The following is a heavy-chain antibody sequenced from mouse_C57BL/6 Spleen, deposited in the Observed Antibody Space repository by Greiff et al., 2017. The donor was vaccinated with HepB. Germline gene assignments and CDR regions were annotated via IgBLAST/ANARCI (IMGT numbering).Heavy chain of an antibody. CDR2: IYPGDGDT. CDR1: GYAFSSYW. Sequence: QVQLQQSGAELVKPGASVKISCKASGYAFSSYWMNWVKQRPGKGLEWIGQIYPGDGDTNYNGQFKGKATLTADKSSSTAYMQLSSLTSEDSAVYFCARDYGSSAWFAYWGQGTLVTVSA. V-gene: IGHV1-80*01. D-gene: IGHD1-1*01. CDR3: ARDYGSSAWFAY. J-gene: IGHJ3*01.